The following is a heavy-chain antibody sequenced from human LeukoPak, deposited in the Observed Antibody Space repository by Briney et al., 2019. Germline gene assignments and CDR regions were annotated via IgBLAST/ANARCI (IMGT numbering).Heavy chain of an antibody. CDR2: IKQDGSEK. Sequence: GGSLRLSCAASGFTFSSYWMSWVRQAPGKGLEWVANIKQDGSEKYYVDSVKGRFTISRDNAKNSLHLQMNSLRAEDTAVYYCARDSSGSFAYYNYYYMDVWGKGTTVTVSS. CDR3: ARDSSGSFAYYNYYYMDV. V-gene: IGHV3-7*01. CDR1: GFTFSSYW. D-gene: IGHD6-13*01. J-gene: IGHJ6*03.